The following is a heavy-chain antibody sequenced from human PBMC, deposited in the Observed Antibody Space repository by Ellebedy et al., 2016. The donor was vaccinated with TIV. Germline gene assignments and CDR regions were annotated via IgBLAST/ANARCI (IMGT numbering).Heavy chain of an antibody. J-gene: IGHJ4*02. Sequence: AASVKVSCKASGYTFTSYGISWVRQAPGQGLEGMGWISAYNGNTKYARKLQGRVTMTTDTSTSTAYMELRSLRSDDTAVYYCARDGGDGYNPSFDWGQGTLVTVSS. V-gene: IGHV1-18*04. D-gene: IGHD5-24*01. CDR1: GYTFTSYG. CDR3: ARDGGDGYNPSFD. CDR2: ISAYNGNT.